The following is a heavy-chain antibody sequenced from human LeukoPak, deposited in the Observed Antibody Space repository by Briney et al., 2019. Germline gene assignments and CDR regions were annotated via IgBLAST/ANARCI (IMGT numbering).Heavy chain of an antibody. CDR2: ISKSSTYK. V-gene: IGHV3-21*01. CDR3: AREKLDTRGYVDY. D-gene: IGHD3-22*01. J-gene: IGHJ4*02. CDR1: GFTFSDYS. Sequence: GGSLRLSCAASGFTFSDYSMNWVRQTPEKGLEWVSTISKSSTYKYYADSVKGRLTVSRDNAKNSLYLQMNSLRAEDTAVYYCAREKLDTRGYVDYWGQGTLVTVSS.